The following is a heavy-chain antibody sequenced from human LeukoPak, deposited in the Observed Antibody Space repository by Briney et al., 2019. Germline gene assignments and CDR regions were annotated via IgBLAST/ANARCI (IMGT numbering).Heavy chain of an antibody. CDR3: ASSYYVSGKPYYFDF. J-gene: IGHJ4*01. CDR2: ISSVGTYK. Sequence: GGSLRLSCAVFRLTFDRYSMKCVRQAPGKGLEWVSSISSVGTYKYYADSVKGRFTISRGNSNNSVYLKIERLRQEDTSVYDCASSYYVSGKPYYFDFWGHGTLLTVSS. D-gene: IGHD3-16*01. CDR1: RLTFDRYS. V-gene: IGHV3-21*01.